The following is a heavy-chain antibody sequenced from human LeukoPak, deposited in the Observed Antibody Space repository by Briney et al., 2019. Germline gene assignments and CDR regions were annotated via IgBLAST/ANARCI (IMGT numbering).Heavy chain of an antibody. D-gene: IGHD4-23*01. CDR2: ISSRSSYI. J-gene: IGHJ3*02. Sequence: PGGSLRLSCAASGFTLSDYSMNWVRQAPGKGLEWVSSISSRSSYIYYGDSVKGRFTVSRDNAKNSLSLQMNSLRAEDTAVYYCARQGDYGGNSDAFDIWGQGTMVTVSS. CDR3: ARQGDYGGNSDAFDI. V-gene: IGHV3-21*01. CDR1: GFTLSDYS.